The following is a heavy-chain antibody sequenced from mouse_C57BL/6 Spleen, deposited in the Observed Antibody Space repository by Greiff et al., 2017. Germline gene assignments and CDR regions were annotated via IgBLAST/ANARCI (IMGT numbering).Heavy chain of an antibody. D-gene: IGHD1-1*01. Sequence: QVQLKQPGAELVRPGSSVKLSCKASGYTFTSYWMHWVKQRPIQGLEWIGNIDPSDSETHYNQKFKDKATLTVDKSSSAAYMQLSSLTSEDSAVYYCARSSYYGSNPFAYWGQGTLVTVSA. J-gene: IGHJ3*01. V-gene: IGHV1-52*01. CDR1: GYTFTSYW. CDR3: ARSSYYGSNPFAY. CDR2: IDPSDSET.